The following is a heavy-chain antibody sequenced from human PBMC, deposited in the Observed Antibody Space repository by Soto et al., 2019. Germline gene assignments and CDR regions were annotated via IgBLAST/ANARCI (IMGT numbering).Heavy chain of an antibody. D-gene: IGHD3-10*01. V-gene: IGHV4-59*01. J-gene: IGHJ5*02. CDR1: GGSISDYY. Sequence: PSETLSLTCTVSGGSISDYYWSWIRQPPGKGLEWIGYILYTGYTNYNPSLKSRITISIDTSRNQFSLRLSSVTAADTAVYSCARERGEWLGQLLPHGWFDPWSQGTLVTVSS. CDR3: ARERGEWLGQLLPHGWFDP. CDR2: ILYTGYT.